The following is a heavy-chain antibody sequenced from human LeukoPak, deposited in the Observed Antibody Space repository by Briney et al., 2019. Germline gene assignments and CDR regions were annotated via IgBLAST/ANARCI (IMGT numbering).Heavy chain of an antibody. J-gene: IGHJ6*03. CDR1: GFTFSSYS. Sequence: GGSLRLSCAASGFTFSSYSMNWVRQAPGKGLEWVSYISSSSSTIYYADSVKGRFTISRDNAKNSLYLQMNSLRAEDTAVYYCARGGNHGDFQHYYYYMDVWGKGTTVTVSS. CDR2: ISSSSSTI. D-gene: IGHD4-17*01. CDR3: ARGGNHGDFQHYYYYMDV. V-gene: IGHV3-48*01.